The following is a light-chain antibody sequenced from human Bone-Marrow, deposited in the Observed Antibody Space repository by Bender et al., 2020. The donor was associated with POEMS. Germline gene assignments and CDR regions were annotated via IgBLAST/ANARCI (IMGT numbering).Light chain of an antibody. J-gene: IGLJ1*01. CDR2: EVT. Sequence: QSALTQPPSASGSPGQSVTISCTGTSSDIGINNYISWYQQHPGKAPKLLIYEVTKRPSGVPDRFSGSKSGNTASLTVSGLRAEDEADYYCSSHAGRNHFCVFGSGTRVTVL. V-gene: IGLV2-8*01. CDR3: SSHAGRNHFCV. CDR1: SSDIGINNY.